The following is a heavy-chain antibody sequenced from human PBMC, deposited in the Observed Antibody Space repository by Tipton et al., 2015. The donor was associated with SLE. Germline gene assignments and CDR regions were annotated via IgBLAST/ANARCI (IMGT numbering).Heavy chain of an antibody. CDR2: IYYSGSA. V-gene: IGHV4-31*03. Sequence: TLSLTCTVSGGSISSNNFFWSWLRPHPGQGLEWIGYIYYSGSAFYNPSLKSRVTMSVDTSKNKFFMRLSSATAADTAVYYCARDSIYYDILTGYYDNDYYYGIDVWGQGTTVTVSS. J-gene: IGHJ6*02. CDR1: GGSISSNNFF. D-gene: IGHD3-9*01. CDR3: ARDSIYYDILTGYYDNDYYYGIDV.